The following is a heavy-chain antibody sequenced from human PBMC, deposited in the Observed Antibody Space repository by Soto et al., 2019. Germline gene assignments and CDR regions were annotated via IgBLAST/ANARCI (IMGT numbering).Heavy chain of an antibody. CDR2: ISSTGSKT. J-gene: IGHJ4*02. Sequence: EARLLESGGGLVQPGGSLRLSCVVSGFSMSNHALTWVRQAPGKGLEWVSSISSTGSKTYYADSIKGRFTISRDNSKNTVFLQMNSLRPDDMAFYFCAREPKPFMTGYYDLWGQGTLVTGSS. CDR3: AREPKPFMTGYYDL. D-gene: IGHD3-9*01. CDR1: GFSMSNHA. V-gene: IGHV3-23*01.